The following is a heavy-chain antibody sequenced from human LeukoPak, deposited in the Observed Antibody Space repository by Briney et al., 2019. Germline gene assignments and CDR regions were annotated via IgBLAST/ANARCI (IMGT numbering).Heavy chain of an antibody. D-gene: IGHD3-10*01. CDR3: ARTSLGGAWFDP. V-gene: IGHV4-30-4*08. CDR1: GGSISSSSYY. Sequence: SETLSLTCTVSGGSISSSSYYWGWIRQPPGKGLEWIGYIYYNGSTYYNPSLKSRVTISVDTSKNQFSLKLSSVTAADTAVYYCARTSLGGAWFDPWGQGTLVTVSS. CDR2: IYYNGST. J-gene: IGHJ5*02.